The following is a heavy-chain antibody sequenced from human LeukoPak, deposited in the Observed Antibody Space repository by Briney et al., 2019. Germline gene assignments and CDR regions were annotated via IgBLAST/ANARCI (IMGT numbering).Heavy chain of an antibody. CDR2: IFYSGIT. CDR3: ARGQWGGTYIHDAFDI. V-gene: IGHV4-39*01. Sequence: SETLSLTCNVSGGSMSNIYYWGWIRQPPGKGLEWIGNIFYSGITYYNPSLRSRVTIAIDTSKSQFSLKLTSVTAADTAVYYCARGQWGGTYIHDAFDIWGQGTMVTVSS. D-gene: IGHD1-26*01. CDR1: GGSMSNIYY. J-gene: IGHJ3*02.